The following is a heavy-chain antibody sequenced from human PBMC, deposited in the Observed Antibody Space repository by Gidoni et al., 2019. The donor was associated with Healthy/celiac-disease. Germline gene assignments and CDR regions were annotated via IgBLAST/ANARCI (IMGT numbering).Heavy chain of an antibody. V-gene: IGHV3-23*01. CDR1: GFTFSSYA. CDR2: ISGSGGST. J-gene: IGHJ4*02. Sequence: EVQLLESGGGLVQPGGSLSPSFAPPGFTFSSYAMSWVRQATGKGLEWVSAISGSGGSTYYADSVKGRFTISRDNSKNTLYLQMNSLRAEDTAVYYCAKDWEQYYFDYWGQGTLVTVSS. CDR3: AKDWEQYYFDY. D-gene: IGHD1-26*01.